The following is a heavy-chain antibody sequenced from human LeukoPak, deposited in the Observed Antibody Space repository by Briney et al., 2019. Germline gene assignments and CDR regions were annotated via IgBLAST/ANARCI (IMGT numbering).Heavy chain of an antibody. D-gene: IGHD3-22*01. CDR1: GGSFRGFY. CDR2: INHSGST. Sequence: PTETLSLTCAVYGGSFRGFYWGSICQRPGKGLEWSGEINHSGSTNYIPSLKSRVTISVDTSKNQFYLKLSSVTAADTAVYYCARGTYYYDSSGYYSNWFDPWGQGTLVTVSS. CDR3: ARGTYYYDSSGYYSNWFDP. V-gene: IGHV4-34*01. J-gene: IGHJ5*02.